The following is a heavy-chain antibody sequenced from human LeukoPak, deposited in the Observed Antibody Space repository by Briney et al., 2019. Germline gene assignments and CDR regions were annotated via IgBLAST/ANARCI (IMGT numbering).Heavy chain of an antibody. CDR2: SFFSGST. Sequence: SETLSLTCTVSGGSISSYYWSWIRQPPGKGLEWIGYSFFSGSTNYNPSLKSRVTISLDTSKNQFSLRLNSVTAAATAVYYCARGGLSSGWYGWGQGTLVTVSS. J-gene: IGHJ4*02. CDR3: ARGGLSSGWYG. V-gene: IGHV4-59*01. D-gene: IGHD6-19*01. CDR1: GGSISSYY.